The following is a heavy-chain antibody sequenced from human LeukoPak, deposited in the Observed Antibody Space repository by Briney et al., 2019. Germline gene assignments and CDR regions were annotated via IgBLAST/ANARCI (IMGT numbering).Heavy chain of an antibody. J-gene: IGHJ4*02. D-gene: IGHD1-26*01. Sequence: ASVKISCKVSVYTFTDYYMHWVQQAPGKGLEWMGLVDPEDGETIYAEKFQGRITITADTSTDTAYMELSSLRSEDTAVYYCATGSSGSPSYFDYWGQGTLVTVSS. CDR3: ATGSSGSPSYFDY. CDR1: VYTFTDYY. CDR2: VDPEDGET. V-gene: IGHV1-69-2*01.